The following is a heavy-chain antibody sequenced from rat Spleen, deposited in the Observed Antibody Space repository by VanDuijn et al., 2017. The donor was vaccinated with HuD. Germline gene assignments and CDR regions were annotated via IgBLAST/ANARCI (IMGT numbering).Heavy chain of an antibody. Sequence: EVQLVETGGGLVQPGKSLKLTCATSGFTFSTAWMHWVRQSPDKRLEWVARIKAKSNNYATDYTESVKGRFTISRDDSKSSIYLQMNNLKEEDTAIYYCATPTYWGQGTLVTVSS. CDR3: ATPTY. J-gene: IGHJ3*01. CDR1: GFTFSTAW. V-gene: IGHV6-13*01. CDR2: IKAKSNNYAT.